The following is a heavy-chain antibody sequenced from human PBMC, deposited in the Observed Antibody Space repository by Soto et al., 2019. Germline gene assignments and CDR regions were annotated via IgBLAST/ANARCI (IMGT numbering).Heavy chain of an antibody. V-gene: IGHV1-18*01. D-gene: IGHD3-16*01. J-gene: IGHJ4*02. Sequence: ASVKVSCKASGYTFHNYGVSWVRQAPGQGLEWMGRISTYNYNPTYAQNFEGRVTMTTDTSTSTAYMYLRSLRSDDSAIYYCARRTGEFSLVLDYWGRGTRVTVS. CDR2: ISTYNYNP. CDR3: ARRTGEFSLVLDY. CDR1: GYTFHNYG.